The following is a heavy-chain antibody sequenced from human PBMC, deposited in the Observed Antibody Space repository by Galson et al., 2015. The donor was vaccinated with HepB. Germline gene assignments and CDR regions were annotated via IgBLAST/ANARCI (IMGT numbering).Heavy chain of an antibody. D-gene: IGHD2-15*01. Sequence: LSLTCAVSGGSISSSNWWSWVRQPPGKGLEWIGEIYHSGSTNYNPSLKSRVTISVDKSKNQFSLKLSSVTAADTAVYYCARVLIVVVATHAFDIWGQGTMVTVSS. J-gene: IGHJ3*02. CDR3: ARVLIVVVATHAFDI. CDR1: GGSISSSNW. CDR2: IYHSGST. V-gene: IGHV4-4*02.